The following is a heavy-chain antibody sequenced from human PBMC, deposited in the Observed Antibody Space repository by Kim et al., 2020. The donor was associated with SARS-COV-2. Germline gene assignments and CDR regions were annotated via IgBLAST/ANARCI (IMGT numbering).Heavy chain of an antibody. V-gene: IGHV3-9*01. Sequence: GGSLRLSCAASGFTFGDYAMHWVRQAPGKGLEWVSGISWNSGSIGYADSVKGRFTISRDNAKNSLYLQMNSLRAEDTALYYCAKDIRPGGYSSGWPRPLDYWGQGTLVTVSS. D-gene: IGHD6-19*01. CDR1: GFTFGDYA. J-gene: IGHJ4*02. CDR2: ISWNSGSI. CDR3: AKDIRPGGYSSGWPRPLDY.